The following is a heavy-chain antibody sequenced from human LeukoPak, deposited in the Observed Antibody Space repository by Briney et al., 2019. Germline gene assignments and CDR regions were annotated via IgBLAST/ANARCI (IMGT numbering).Heavy chain of an antibody. CDR2: ISYDGSNK. CDR3: AKIATEQWLEPLDY. V-gene: IGHV3-30-3*02. J-gene: IGHJ4*02. Sequence: HSGGSLRLSCAASGFTFSSYAMHWVRQAPGKGLEWVAVISYDGSNKYYADSVKGRFTISRDNSKNTLYLQMNSLRAEDTAVYYCAKIATEQWLEPLDYWGQGTLVTVSS. CDR1: GFTFSSYA. D-gene: IGHD6-19*01.